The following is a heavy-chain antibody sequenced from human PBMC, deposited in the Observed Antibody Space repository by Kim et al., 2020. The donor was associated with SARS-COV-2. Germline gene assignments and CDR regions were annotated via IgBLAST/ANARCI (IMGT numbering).Heavy chain of an antibody. J-gene: IGHJ6*02. CDR1: GFTLDDYA. D-gene: IGHD3-22*01. Sequence: GGSLRLSCAASGFTLDDYAMHWVRQAPGKGLEWVSGISWNSGSIGYADPVKGRFTISRDNAKNSLYLQMNSLRAEDTALYYCAKDSLHRYYYDSSGYYYYYYGMDVWGQGTTVTVSS. CDR3: AKDSLHRYYYDSSGYYYYYYGMDV. V-gene: IGHV3-9*01. CDR2: ISWNSGSI.